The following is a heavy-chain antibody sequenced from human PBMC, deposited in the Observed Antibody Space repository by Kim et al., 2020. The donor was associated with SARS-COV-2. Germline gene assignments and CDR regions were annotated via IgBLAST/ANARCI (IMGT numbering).Heavy chain of an antibody. CDR2: INQYGSEK. CDR1: GFTFTSYW. Sequence: GGSLRLSCAASGFTFTSYWMSWVRQAPGKGLEWVANINQYGSEKYYVDSVKGRFTISRDNAKNSVFLQMTSLRADDTAVYYCGRGSVAPVAGIDYWGQGTLVGVSS. CDR3: GRGSVAPVAGIDY. V-gene: IGHV3-7*03. D-gene: IGHD6-19*01. J-gene: IGHJ4*02.